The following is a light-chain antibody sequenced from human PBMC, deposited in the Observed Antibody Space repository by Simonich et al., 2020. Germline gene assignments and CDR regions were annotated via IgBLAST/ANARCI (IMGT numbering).Light chain of an antibody. CDR2: DNS. CDR3: QSYDSSLSGCVV. CDR1: SSNIGAGYD. J-gene: IGLJ2*01. Sequence: QSVLTQPPSVSGAPGQRVTISCTGSSSNIGAGYDVHWYQQLPGTAPKRLIYDNSDRPSGVPDRFSGSKSGTSASLAITGLQAEDEADYYCQSYDSSLSGCVVFGGGTKLTVL. V-gene: IGLV1-40*01.